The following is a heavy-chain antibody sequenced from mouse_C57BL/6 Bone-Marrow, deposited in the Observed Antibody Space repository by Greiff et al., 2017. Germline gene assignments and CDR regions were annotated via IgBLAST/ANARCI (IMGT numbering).Heavy chain of an antibody. CDR3: ARGLLRLSFAS. Sequence: ESGPGLVKPSQSLSLTCSVTGYSITSGYYWNWIRQFPGNKLEWMGYISYDGSNNYNPSLKNRISITRDTSKNQFFLKLNCVTTVYTATYYCARGLLRLSFASWGPGTLVTVSA. CDR1: GYSITSGYY. J-gene: IGHJ3*01. D-gene: IGHD3-2*02. V-gene: IGHV3-6*01. CDR2: ISYDGSN.